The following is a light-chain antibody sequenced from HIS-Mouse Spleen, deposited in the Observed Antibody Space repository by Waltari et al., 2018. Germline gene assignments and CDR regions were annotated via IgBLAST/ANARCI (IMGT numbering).Light chain of an antibody. CDR3: QAWDSSTYVV. CDR2: QDS. Sequence: SYELTQPPSVSVSPGQTASITCSGDKLGDKYAFWYQQKTGQSPVLVIYQDSKRPSGIPERFSGSNSGNTATLTISGTQAMDEADYYCQAWDSSTYVVFGGGTKLTVL. J-gene: IGLJ2*01. CDR1: KLGDKY. V-gene: IGLV3-1*01.